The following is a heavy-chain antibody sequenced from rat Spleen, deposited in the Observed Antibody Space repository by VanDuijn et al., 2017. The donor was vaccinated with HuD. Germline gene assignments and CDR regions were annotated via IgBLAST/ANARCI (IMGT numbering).Heavy chain of an antibody. CDR1: GFTFSSYV. Sequence: EVQLVESGGGLVQPGSSLKVSCVASGFTFSSYVIHWFRQAPENGIQWLAYIYTDGFSTHYAETVKGRFTISRDNTKSSLYLQMVSLRSEDTATYYCTTDNYSSYTGYVMDAWGQGASVTVSS. D-gene: IGHD1-2*01. CDR3: TTDNYSSYTGYVMDA. J-gene: IGHJ4*01. CDR2: IYTDGFST. V-gene: IGHV5-43*01.